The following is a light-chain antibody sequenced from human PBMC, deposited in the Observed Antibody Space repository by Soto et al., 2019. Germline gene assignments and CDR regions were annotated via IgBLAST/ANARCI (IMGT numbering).Light chain of an antibody. Sequence: QSVLTQPPSVSAAPGQKVTISGSGSSSNIGSDYVSWYQQLPGTAPKLLIYEDNKRPSGIPDRFSGSKSGTSATLDITGLQTGDEADYYCGAWDTSLSGGIFGGGTKVTVL. CDR1: SSNIGSDY. J-gene: IGLJ2*01. CDR2: EDN. CDR3: GAWDTSLSGGI. V-gene: IGLV1-51*02.